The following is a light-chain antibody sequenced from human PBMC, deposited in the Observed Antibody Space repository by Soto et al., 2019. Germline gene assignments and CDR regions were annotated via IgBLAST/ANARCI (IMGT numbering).Light chain of an antibody. J-gene: IGKJ4*01. CDR3: MQALQAPLT. Sequence: DVVMTQSPLSLPVTPGEPASISCRSSQSILHSDGYNYLDWFLQRPGQSPQVLIYLGSNRAPGVPDRFSGSGSGTDFTLKISRVEAEYVGIYYCMQALQAPLTFGGGTKVEIK. CDR1: QSILHSDGYNY. CDR2: LGS. V-gene: IGKV2-28*01.